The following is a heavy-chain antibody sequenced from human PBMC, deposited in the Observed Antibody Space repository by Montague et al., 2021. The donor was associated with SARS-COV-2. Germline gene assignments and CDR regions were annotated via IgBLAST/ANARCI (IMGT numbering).Heavy chain of an antibody. D-gene: IGHD1-1*01. CDR1: GGSISSGGYY. V-gene: IGHV4-31*11. J-gene: IGHJ4*02. Sequence: TLSLTCAVSGGSISSGGYYWSWIRQHPGKGLEWIGYIYYSGSTYYNPSLKSRVTISVDTSKNQFSLKLSSVTAADTAVYYCARAQNTCFIANCVNYFDFWGLGAQVTVSS. CDR2: IYYSGST. CDR3: ARAQNTCFIANCVNYFDF.